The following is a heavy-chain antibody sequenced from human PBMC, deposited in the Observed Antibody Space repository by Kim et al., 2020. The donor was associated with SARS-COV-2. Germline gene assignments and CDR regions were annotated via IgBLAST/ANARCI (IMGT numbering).Heavy chain of an antibody. Sequence: SRVTISVDTSKNQFSLKLSSVTAADTAVYYCASPEVGATSYYYYYGMDVWGQGTTVTVSS. J-gene: IGHJ6*02. V-gene: IGHV4-39*07. D-gene: IGHD1-26*01. CDR3: ASPEVGATSYYYYYGMDV.